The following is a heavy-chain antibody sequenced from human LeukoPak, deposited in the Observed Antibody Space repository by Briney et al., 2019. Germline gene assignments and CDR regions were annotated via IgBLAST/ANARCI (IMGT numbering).Heavy chain of an antibody. D-gene: IGHD3-10*01. V-gene: IGHV1-18*01. CDR2: ISAYNGST. CDR3: AREGYGSGSYYVDY. CDR1: GYTFTSYG. Sequence: VASVKVSCKASGYTFTSYGISWVRQAPGQGVEWMGWISAYNGSTSYAQKFQGRVTMTRDMSTSTVYMELSSLRSEDTAVYYCAREGYGSGSYYVDYWGQGTLVTVSS. J-gene: IGHJ4*02.